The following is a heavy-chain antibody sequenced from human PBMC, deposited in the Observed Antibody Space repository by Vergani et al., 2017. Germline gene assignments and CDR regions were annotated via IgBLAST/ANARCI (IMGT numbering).Heavy chain of an antibody. V-gene: IGHV3-21*01. CDR2: ISRSGSYI. CDR1: GFTFSSYS. CDR3: ARDRGLYYGMDV. Sequence: EVQLVESGGGLVKPGGSLRLSCAASGFTFSSYSMNWVRQAPGKGLEWVSSISRSGSYIYYADSVEGRFTISRDNAKNSLYLQMNSLRAEDTAVYYCARDRGLYYGMDVWGQGTTVTVSS. J-gene: IGHJ6*02.